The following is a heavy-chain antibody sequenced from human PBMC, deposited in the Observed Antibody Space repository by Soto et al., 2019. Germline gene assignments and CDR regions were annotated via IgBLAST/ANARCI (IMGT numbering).Heavy chain of an antibody. Sequence: QVQLVESGGGLVKPGGSLRLSCAASGFTFSDYYMSWIRQAPGKGLEWASYISSSGSTIYYADSVKGRFTISSDNVKKSLYLQMNSLRAEDTAVYYCVRVEGRHYYSGLDVWGQGSTVNVS. J-gene: IGHJ6*02. D-gene: IGHD3-10*01. V-gene: IGHV3-11*01. CDR3: VRVEGRHYYSGLDV. CDR2: ISSSGSTI. CDR1: GFTFSDYY.